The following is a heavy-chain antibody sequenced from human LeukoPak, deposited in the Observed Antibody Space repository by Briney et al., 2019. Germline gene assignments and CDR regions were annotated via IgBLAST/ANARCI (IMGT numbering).Heavy chain of an antibody. CDR2: VSGSGGSP. V-gene: IGHV3-23*01. CDR1: GFTFSSYA. Sequence: GGSLRLSCAASGFTFSSYAMSWVRQAPGKGLEWVSAVSGSGGSPYYAASVKGRFTISRDNSKSTLYLQMNSLRAEDTAVYYCAKAYYYESSGLDYWGQGTLVTVSS. D-gene: IGHD3-22*01. CDR3: AKAYYYESSGLDY. J-gene: IGHJ4*02.